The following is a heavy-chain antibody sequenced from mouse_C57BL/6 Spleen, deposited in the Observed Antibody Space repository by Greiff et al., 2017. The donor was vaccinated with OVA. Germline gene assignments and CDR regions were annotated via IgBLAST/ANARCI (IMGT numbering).Heavy chain of an antibody. Sequence: QVQLQQSGAELVRPGSSVKLSCKASGYTFTSYWMHWVKQRPIQGLEWIGNIDPSDSETHYNQKFKDKATLTVDKSSSTAYMQLSSLTSEDSAVYYCTTTGTGYFDVWGTGTTVTVSS. J-gene: IGHJ1*03. CDR1: GYTFTSYW. V-gene: IGHV1-52*01. CDR3: TTTGTGYFDV. CDR2: IDPSDSET. D-gene: IGHD4-1*02.